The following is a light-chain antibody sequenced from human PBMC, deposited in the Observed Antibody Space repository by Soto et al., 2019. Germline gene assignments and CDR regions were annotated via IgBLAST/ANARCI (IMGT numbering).Light chain of an antibody. CDR1: HDVSNY. V-gene: IGKV1-33*01. Sequence: DNQTTQCPPSLSASVGDRTIITCQASHDVSNYLNWYQHKPGKAPKLLIYDASNFETGVPSRFSGSGSGTEFTFTISSLQPEDIATYYCQQYDNLPLTFGGGTNVDIK. J-gene: IGKJ4*01. CDR3: QQYDNLPLT. CDR2: DAS.